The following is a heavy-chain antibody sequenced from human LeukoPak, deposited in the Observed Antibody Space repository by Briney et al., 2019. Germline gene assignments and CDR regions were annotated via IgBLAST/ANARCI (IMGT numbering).Heavy chain of an antibody. V-gene: IGHV3-30*03. CDR2: ISYDGSNK. D-gene: IGHD1-1*01. CDR1: GFTFSSYG. J-gene: IGHJ4*02. Sequence: GGSLRLSCAASGFTFSSYGMHWVRQAPGKGLEWVAVISYDGSNKYYADSVKGRFTISRDNSKNTLYLQMNTLRAEDTAVYYCARPIASQESGSFANWGQGTLVTVSS. CDR3: ARPIASQESGSFAN.